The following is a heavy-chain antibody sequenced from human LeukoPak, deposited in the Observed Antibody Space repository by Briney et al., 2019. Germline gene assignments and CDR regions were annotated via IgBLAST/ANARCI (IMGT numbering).Heavy chain of an antibody. D-gene: IGHD2-2*01. CDR3: ARRRYCSSTSCSYYFDY. CDR2: ISSSSSYI. CDR1: GFTFSSYS. Sequence: GGSLRLSCAASGFTFSSYSMNWVRQAPGKGLEWVSSISSSSSYIYYADSVKGRFTISRDNAKNSLYLQMNSLRAEDTAVYYCARRRYCSSTSCSYYFDYWGQRALVTVSS. J-gene: IGHJ4*02. V-gene: IGHV3-21*01.